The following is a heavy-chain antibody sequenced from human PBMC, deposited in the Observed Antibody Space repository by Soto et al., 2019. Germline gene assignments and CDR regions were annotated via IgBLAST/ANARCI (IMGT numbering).Heavy chain of an antibody. V-gene: IGHV3-53*01. J-gene: IGHJ6*02. CDR2: IYSGGST. Sequence: PGGSLRLSCAASGFTVSSNYMSWVRQAPGKGLEWVSVIYSGGSTYYADSVKGRFTISRDSSQNTLYLQMNSLRAEDTAVYYCARVSIFGVVHYYYYGMDVWGQGTTVTVSS. CDR1: GFTVSSNY. D-gene: IGHD3-3*01. CDR3: ARVSIFGVVHYYYYGMDV.